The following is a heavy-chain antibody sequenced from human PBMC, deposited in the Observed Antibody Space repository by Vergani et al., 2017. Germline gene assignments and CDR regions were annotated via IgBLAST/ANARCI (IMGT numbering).Heavy chain of an antibody. V-gene: IGHV4-4*07. D-gene: IGHD6-6*01. CDR1: SDSMSGYY. CDR3: AREFSSSTTRNFDH. J-gene: IGHJ4*02. CDR2: IYVSGTT. Sequence: QVQLQESGPPLVKPSESLSLTCNVSSDSMSGYYWTWLRQPAGKALEWIGRIYVSGTTNYNPSLKSRVTMSLDTSKNQFSLKVNSVTAADTAVYYCAREFSSSTTRNFDHWGQGILVTVSS.